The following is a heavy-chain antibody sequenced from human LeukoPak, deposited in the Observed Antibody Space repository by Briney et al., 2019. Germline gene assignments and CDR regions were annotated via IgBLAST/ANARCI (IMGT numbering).Heavy chain of an antibody. CDR1: GYSFTSYW. V-gene: IGHV5-10-1*01. J-gene: IGHJ4*02. CDR2: IDPSDSYT. CDR3: ARQVSSGYYYYFDY. Sequence: GESLKFSCKGSGYSFTSYWITWLRKMPGKGLEWMGRIDPSDSYTNYSPSFQGHVTISADKSISTAYLQWSSLKASDTAMYYCARQVSSGYYYYFDYWGQGTLVTVSS. D-gene: IGHD3-22*01.